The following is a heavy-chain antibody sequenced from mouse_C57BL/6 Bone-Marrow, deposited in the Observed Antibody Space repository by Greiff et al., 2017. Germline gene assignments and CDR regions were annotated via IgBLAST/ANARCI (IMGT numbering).Heavy chain of an antibody. Sequence: EVKLLESGGDLVKPGGSLKLSCAASGFTFSSYGMSWVRQTPDQRLEWVATISSGGSYTYYPDSVKGRFTISRDNAKNTLYLQMSSLKSEDTAMDYCARHVDYYGSLCAYWGQGTLVTVSA. CDR2: ISSGGSYT. CDR1: GFTFSSYG. V-gene: IGHV5-6*01. CDR3: ARHVDYYGSLCAY. D-gene: IGHD1-1*01. J-gene: IGHJ3*01.